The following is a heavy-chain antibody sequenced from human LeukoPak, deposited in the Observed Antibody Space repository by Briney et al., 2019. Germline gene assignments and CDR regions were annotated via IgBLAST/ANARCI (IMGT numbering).Heavy chain of an antibody. J-gene: IGHJ4*02. Sequence: GGSLRLSCAASGFTFSDYGMHWVRQAPGKGLEWVAFIQFDGGNEYYADSVKGRFTISRDNSKNTLYLQMNSLRAEDTAVYYCAKGPAYYDSSGYYYFDYWGQGTLVTVSS. V-gene: IGHV3-30*02. CDR1: GFTFSDYG. D-gene: IGHD3-22*01. CDR2: IQFDGGNE. CDR3: AKGPAYYDSSGYYYFDY.